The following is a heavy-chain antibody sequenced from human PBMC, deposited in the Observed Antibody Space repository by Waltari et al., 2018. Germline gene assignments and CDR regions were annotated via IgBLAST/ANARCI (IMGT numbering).Heavy chain of an antibody. J-gene: IGHJ3*02. CDR2: ISYDGSNK. CDR1: GFTFSSYA. CDR3: ARGRYSSGWSESAWAFDI. D-gene: IGHD6-19*01. V-gene: IGHV3-30*04. Sequence: QVQLVESGGGVVQPGRSLRLSCAASGFTFSSYAMHWVRQAPGQGLEWVAVISYDGSNKYYADSVKGRFTISRDNSKNTLYLQMNSLRAEDTAVYYCARGRYSSGWSESAWAFDIWGQGTMVTVSS.